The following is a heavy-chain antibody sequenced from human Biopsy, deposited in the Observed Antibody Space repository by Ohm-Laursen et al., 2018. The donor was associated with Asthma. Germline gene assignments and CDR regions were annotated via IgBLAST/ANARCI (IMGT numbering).Heavy chain of an antibody. CDR3: ARGDWYGSASNGY. D-gene: IGHD6-6*01. V-gene: IGHV3-30*03. Sequence: SLRLSCASSGFILSNYDMHWVRQAPGKGLEWVAVLSYNGNNKYYADSVRGRFTISRDNSENTLYLQMNSLRVEDTAVYYCARGDWYGSASNGYWGQGTLVTVSA. CDR1: GFILSNYD. J-gene: IGHJ4*02. CDR2: LSYNGNNK.